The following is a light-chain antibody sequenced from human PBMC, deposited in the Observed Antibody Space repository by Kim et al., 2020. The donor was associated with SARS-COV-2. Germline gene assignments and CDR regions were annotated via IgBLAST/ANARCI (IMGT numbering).Light chain of an antibody. CDR2: DVS. J-gene: IGLJ1*01. Sequence: GRSFTISCTGTSSDVAYYNSVSWYQQHPGKAPKLIMYDVSERASGVSNRFSGSQSGNTASLTISGLRTEDEADYYCSSHTTSSTYVFGSGTRVTVL. CDR1: SSDVAYYNS. V-gene: IGLV2-14*04. CDR3: SSHTTSSTYV.